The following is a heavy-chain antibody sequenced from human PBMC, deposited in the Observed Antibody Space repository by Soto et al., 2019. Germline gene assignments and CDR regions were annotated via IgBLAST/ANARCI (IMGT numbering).Heavy chain of an antibody. Sequence: ASVKFSCTASGYTFTSYAMHWVRQAPGQRLEWMGWINAGNGNTKYSQKFQGRVTITRDTSASTAYMELSSLRSEDTAVYYCARALTYGDYSYYYYGMDVWGQGTTVTVSS. D-gene: IGHD4-17*01. J-gene: IGHJ6*02. CDR2: INAGNGNT. V-gene: IGHV1-3*01. CDR1: GYTFTSYA. CDR3: ARALTYGDYSYYYYGMDV.